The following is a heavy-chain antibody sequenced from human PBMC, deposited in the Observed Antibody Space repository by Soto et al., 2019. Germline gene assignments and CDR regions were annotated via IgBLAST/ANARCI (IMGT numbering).Heavy chain of an antibody. J-gene: IGHJ4*02. CDR3: ARADRRGYSYGSIDY. CDR2: IYYSGST. Sequence: SATLSLTCTVSGGSISSYYWSWIRQPPGKGLEWIGYIYYSGSTNYNPSLKSRVTISVDTSKNQFSLKLSSVTAADTAVYYCARADRRGYSYGSIDYWGQGTLVTVSS. D-gene: IGHD5-18*01. CDR1: GGSISSYY. V-gene: IGHV4-59*01.